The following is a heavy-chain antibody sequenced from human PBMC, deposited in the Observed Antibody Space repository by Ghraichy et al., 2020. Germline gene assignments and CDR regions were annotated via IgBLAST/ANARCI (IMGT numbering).Heavy chain of an antibody. CDR2: IWYDGSNK. Sequence: GGSLRLSCAASGFTFSSYGMHWVRQAPGKGLEWVAVIWYDGSNKYYADSVKGRFTISRDNSKNTLYLQMNSLRAEDTAVYYCARDRGPQLISKMATSTYYGMDVWGQGTTVTVSS. CDR1: GFTFSSYG. CDR3: ARDRGPQLISKMATSTYYGMDV. V-gene: IGHV3-33*01. D-gene: IGHD5-24*01. J-gene: IGHJ6*02.